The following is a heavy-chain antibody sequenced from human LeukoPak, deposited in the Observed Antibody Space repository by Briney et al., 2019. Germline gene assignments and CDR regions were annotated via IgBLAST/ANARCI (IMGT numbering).Heavy chain of an antibody. CDR3: ARGATYYYYYYMDV. J-gene: IGHJ6*03. V-gene: IGHV4-38-2*02. CDR1: GYSISSGYY. Sequence: SETLSLTCTVSGYSISSGYYWGWIRQPPGKGLEWIGSIYHSGSTNYNPSLKSRVTISVDTSKNQFSLKLSSVTAADTAVYYCARGATYYYYYYMDVWGKGTTVTVSS. CDR2: IYHSGST.